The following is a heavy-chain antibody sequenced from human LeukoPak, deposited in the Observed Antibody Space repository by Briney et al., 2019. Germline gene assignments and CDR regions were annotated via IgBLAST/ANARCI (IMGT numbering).Heavy chain of an antibody. CDR2: ISSNGGST. D-gene: IGHD3-10*01. V-gene: IGHV3-64D*06. Sequence: GGSLRLSCSASGFTFSSFAMFWVRQAPGKGLEYVSGISSNGGSTYYADSVKGRFTISRDNSRNTLHLQMSSLRVEDTAVYYCVKDSSSGSYFDYWGQGTLVTVSS. J-gene: IGHJ4*02. CDR1: GFTFSSFA. CDR3: VKDSSSGSYFDY.